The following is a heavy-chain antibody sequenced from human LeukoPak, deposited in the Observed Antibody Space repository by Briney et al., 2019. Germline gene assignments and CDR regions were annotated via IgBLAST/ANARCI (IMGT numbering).Heavy chain of an antibody. J-gene: IGHJ4*02. V-gene: IGHV1-46*01. D-gene: IGHD3-22*01. CDR3: ARDPSQYYYDSSGYYGPSVTYFDY. CDR2: INPSSGGI. CDR1: GYTFTGYH. Sequence: ASVKVSCKTSGYTFTGYHIHWVRQAPGQGLEWMGMINPSSGGISYSQKFQGRVTMIRDTSTSTIYMEFSSLRSEDTAVYYCARDPSQYYYDSSGYYGPSVTYFDYWGQGTLVSVSS.